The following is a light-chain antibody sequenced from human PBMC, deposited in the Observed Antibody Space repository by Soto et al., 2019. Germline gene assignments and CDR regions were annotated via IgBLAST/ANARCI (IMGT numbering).Light chain of an antibody. J-gene: IGLJ2*01. CDR3: CSYAGNYPL. CDR1: SSDVGGYNY. V-gene: IGLV2-11*01. Sequence: QSALTQPRSVSGSPGQSVTISCTGTSSDVGGYNYVSWYQQHPGKAPKLMIYDVSKRPSGVPDRFSGSKSGNTASLTISGLQAEDEADYYCCSYAGNYPLFGGGTKLTVL. CDR2: DVS.